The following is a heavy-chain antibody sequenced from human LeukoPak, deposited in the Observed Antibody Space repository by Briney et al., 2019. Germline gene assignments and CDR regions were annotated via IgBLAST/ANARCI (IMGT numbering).Heavy chain of an antibody. CDR1: GYTLTELS. J-gene: IGHJ3*02. Sequence: ASVKVSCKVSGYTLTELSMHWVRQAPGKGLEWMGGFDPEDGETIYAQKFQGRVTMTEDTSTDTAYMELSSLRSEDTAVYYCATDNEEIDAFDIWGQGTMVTVSP. V-gene: IGHV1-24*01. CDR2: FDPEDGET. CDR3: ATDNEEIDAFDI. D-gene: IGHD1-1*01.